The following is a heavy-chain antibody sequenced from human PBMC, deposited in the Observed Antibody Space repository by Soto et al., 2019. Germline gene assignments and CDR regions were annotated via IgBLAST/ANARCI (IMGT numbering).Heavy chain of an antibody. D-gene: IGHD6-6*01. CDR2: IYYSGST. V-gene: IGHV4-30-4*01. CDR3: ASGGDSRSTRPDYYYYYCMDV. CDR1: GGSISSGDYY. J-gene: IGHJ6*02. Sequence: SETLALTCTVSGGSISSGDYYWSWIRQPPGKGLEWIGYIYYSGSTYYNPSLKSRFTISVDTSKNQFSLKLSSVTAADTAVYYCASGGDSRSTRPDYYYYYCMDVSAQGTTVTVSS.